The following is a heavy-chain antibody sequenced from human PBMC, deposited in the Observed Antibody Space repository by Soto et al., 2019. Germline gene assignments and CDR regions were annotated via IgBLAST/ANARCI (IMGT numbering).Heavy chain of an antibody. D-gene: IGHD3-16*02. J-gene: IGHJ3*02. CDR1: GFTFSSYA. V-gene: IGHV3-23*01. Sequence: EVQLLESGGGLVQPGGSLRLSCAASGFTFSSYAMSWVRQAPGKGLEWVSAISGSGGSTYYADSVKGRFTISRDNSKNTLYLQMNSLRAEDTAVYYCAKGIAWGSYRYNDAFDIWGQGTMVTVSS. CDR2: ISGSGGST. CDR3: AKGIAWGSYRYNDAFDI.